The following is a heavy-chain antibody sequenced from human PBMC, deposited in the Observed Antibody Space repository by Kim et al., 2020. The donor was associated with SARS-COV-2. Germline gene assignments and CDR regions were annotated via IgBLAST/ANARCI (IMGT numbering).Heavy chain of an antibody. D-gene: IGHD3-22*01. Sequence: YYNRPLQSRVTISVDTSKNQFSLKLSSVTAADTAVYYCARVVVITPDFDYWGQGTLVTVSS. J-gene: IGHJ4*02. V-gene: IGHV4-39*01. CDR3: ARVVVITPDFDY.